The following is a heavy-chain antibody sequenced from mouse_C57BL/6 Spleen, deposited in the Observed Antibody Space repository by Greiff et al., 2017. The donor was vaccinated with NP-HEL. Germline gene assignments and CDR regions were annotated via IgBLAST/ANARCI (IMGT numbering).Heavy chain of an antibody. J-gene: IGHJ4*01. D-gene: IGHD1-1*01. CDR2: ISSGSSTI. CDR3: ARPPPVLYSSGAMDY. CDR1: GFTFSDYG. Sequence: EVQVVESGGGLVKPGGSLKLSCAASGFTFSDYGMHWVRQAPEKGLEWVAYISSGSSTIYYADTVKGRFTISRDNAKNTLFLQMTSLRSEDTAVYYCARPPPVLYSSGAMDYWGQGTSVTVSS. V-gene: IGHV5-17*01.